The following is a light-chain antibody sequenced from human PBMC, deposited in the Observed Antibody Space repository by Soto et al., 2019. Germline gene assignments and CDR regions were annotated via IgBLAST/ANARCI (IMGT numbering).Light chain of an antibody. V-gene: IGKV3-15*01. CDR1: LNVATN. CDR2: GAS. J-gene: IGKJ1*01. Sequence: TVMTQSPATLSMSPGDRAALSCRASLNVATNMAWYQQKPGQAPRLLIYGASIRATGVPARFTGSGSGTEFTLTINNLQSADFAVYYCPQYNTGLRTFGRGTRVEV. CDR3: PQYNTGLRT.